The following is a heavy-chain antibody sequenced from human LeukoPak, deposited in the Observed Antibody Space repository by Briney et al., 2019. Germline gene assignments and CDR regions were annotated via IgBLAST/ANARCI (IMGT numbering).Heavy chain of an antibody. V-gene: IGHV3-15*01. CDR2: IKTKAEGGTA. CDR3: TSYVLTVTPDF. CDR1: GFTFSNFW. Sequence: GGSLRLSCAASGFTFSNFWMSWVRQVPGKGLEWVGRIKTKAEGGTADYAAPVRGRFIVSRDDSDHTLYLQMNSLKTEDTAMYYCTSYVLTVTPDFWGQGTLVTVSS. J-gene: IGHJ4*02. D-gene: IGHD4-11*01.